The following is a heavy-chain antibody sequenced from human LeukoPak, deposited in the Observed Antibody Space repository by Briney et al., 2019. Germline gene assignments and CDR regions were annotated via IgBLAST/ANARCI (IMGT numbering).Heavy chain of an antibody. CDR1: GGSISSGGYY. CDR2: IYYSGST. J-gene: IGHJ4*02. V-gene: IGHV4-31*03. Sequence: SETLSLTCTVSGGSISSGGYYWSWIRQHPGKGLEWIGYIYYSGSTYYTPSLKSRVTISVGTSKNQFSLKLSSVTAADTAVYYCARVKELADYDFWSGPQEGYYFDCWGQGTLVTVSS. CDR3: ARVKELADYDFWSGPQEGYYFDC. D-gene: IGHD3-3*01.